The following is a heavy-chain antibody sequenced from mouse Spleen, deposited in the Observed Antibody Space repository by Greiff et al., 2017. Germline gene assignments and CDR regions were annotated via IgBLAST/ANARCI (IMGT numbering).Heavy chain of an antibody. V-gene: IGHV14-4*01. Sequence: EVKLEESGAELVRPGASVKLSCTASGFNIKDDYMHWVKQRPEQGLEWIGWIDPENGDTEYASKFQGKATITADTSSNTAYLQLSSLTSEDTAVYYCTTCVLYAMDYWGQGTSVTVSS. CDR2: IDPENGDT. CDR3: TTCVLYAMDY. J-gene: IGHJ4*01. CDR1: GFNIKDDY.